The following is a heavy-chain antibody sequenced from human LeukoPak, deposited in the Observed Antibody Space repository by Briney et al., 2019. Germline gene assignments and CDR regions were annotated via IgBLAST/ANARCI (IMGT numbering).Heavy chain of an antibody. Sequence: PSETLSLTCTVSGGSISNYYWSWIRQPPGKGLEWIAYIYYDGSPNYNPSLKSRVTISVDTSRNQFSLKLNSVTTADTAVYYCARDLRYGGNHRGFDYWGQGTLVTVSS. D-gene: IGHD4-23*01. V-gene: IGHV4-59*01. CDR3: ARDLRYGGNHRGFDY. CDR2: IYYDGSP. CDR1: GGSISNYY. J-gene: IGHJ4*02.